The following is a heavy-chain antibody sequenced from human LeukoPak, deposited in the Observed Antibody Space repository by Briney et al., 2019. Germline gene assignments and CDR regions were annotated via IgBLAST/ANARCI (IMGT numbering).Heavy chain of an antibody. D-gene: IGHD3-10*01. V-gene: IGHV1-46*01. J-gene: IGHJ4*02. CDR2: INPSGGST. Sequence: AASVKVSCKASGYTFTSYYMHWVRQAPGQGLEWMGIINPSGGSTSYAQKFQGRVTITRDTSASTAYMELSSLRSEDTAVYYCARVRGGTGILIDYWGQGTLVTVSS. CDR3: ARVRGGTGILIDY. CDR1: GYTFTSYY.